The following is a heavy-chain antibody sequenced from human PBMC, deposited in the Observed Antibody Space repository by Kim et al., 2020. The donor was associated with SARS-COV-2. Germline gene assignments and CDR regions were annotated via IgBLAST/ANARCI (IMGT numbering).Heavy chain of an antibody. V-gene: IGHV1-46*01. D-gene: IGHD1-26*01. CDR1: GYTFTSYY. J-gene: IGHJ4*02. CDR2: INPSGGST. Sequence: ASVKVSCKASGYTFTSYYMHWVRQAPGQGLELMGIINPSGGSTSYAQKXXGIAXXXXEXXXRTVYMELSSLRSEDTAXYYXXXAXXXYALXYYFXYXXXGT. CDR3: XXAXXXYALXYYFXY.